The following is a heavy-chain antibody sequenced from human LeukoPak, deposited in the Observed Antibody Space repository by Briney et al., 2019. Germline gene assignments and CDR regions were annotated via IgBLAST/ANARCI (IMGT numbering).Heavy chain of an antibody. CDR2: IDPNSGDT. Sequence: GASVKVSCKASGYTFTGYINHWVRQAPGQGLEWMGCIDPNSGDTKYAQKFQGRVSMPRDTSTRTAYMELSRLRSDDTAVYFCASYGMTGYSLDYWGQGTLVTVSS. D-gene: IGHD3-9*01. J-gene: IGHJ4*02. CDR1: GYTFTGYI. CDR3: ASYGMTGYSLDY. V-gene: IGHV1-2*02.